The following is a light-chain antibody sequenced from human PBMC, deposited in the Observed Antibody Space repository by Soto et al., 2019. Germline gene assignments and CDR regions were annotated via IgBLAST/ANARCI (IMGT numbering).Light chain of an antibody. J-gene: IGKJ2*01. CDR3: QQYKNWPPRT. Sequence: IVMTQYPASLSVSPGETATLSCRASQRISNSLAWYQQKPGQAPSLLIYGASTRATGIPARFSGSGSGTEFTLTISSLQSEDSALYYCQQYKNWPPRTFGQGTKLEIK. V-gene: IGKV3-15*01. CDR2: GAS. CDR1: QRISNS.